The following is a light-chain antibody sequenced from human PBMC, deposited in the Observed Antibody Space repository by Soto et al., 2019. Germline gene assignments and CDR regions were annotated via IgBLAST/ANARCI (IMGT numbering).Light chain of an antibody. V-gene: IGLV6-57*04. Sequence: NFMLTQPHSVSESPGKTVTISCTRSSGSIASSYVQWYQQRPGSAPTTVIYEDNHRPSGVPDRFSGSIDSSSNSASLTISGLKTEDEADYYCQSYDSSNPMVFGGGTQLTVL. CDR2: EDN. CDR1: SGSIASSY. J-gene: IGLJ2*01. CDR3: QSYDSSNPMV.